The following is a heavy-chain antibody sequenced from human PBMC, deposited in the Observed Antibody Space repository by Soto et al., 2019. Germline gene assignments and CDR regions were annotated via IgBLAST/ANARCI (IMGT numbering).Heavy chain of an antibody. CDR3: ARGGVYSSSWYFDY. Sequence: QVQLQESGPGLVKPSQTLSLTCTVSGGSISSGGYYWSWIRQHPGKGLEWIGYIYYSGSTYYNLSLKSRVTISVDTSKNQFSLKLSYATAADTAVYYCARGGVYSSSWYFDYWGQGTLVTVSS. D-gene: IGHD6-13*01. CDR1: GGSISSGGYY. V-gene: IGHV4-31*03. J-gene: IGHJ4*02. CDR2: IYYSGST.